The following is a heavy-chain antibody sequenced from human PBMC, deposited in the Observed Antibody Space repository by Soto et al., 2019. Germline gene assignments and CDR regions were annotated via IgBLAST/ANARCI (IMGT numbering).Heavy chain of an antibody. D-gene: IGHD3-10*01. CDR1: GYTFTTYG. Sequence: ASVKVSCKASGYTFTTYGISWVRQAPGQGLEWLGWINTHNGNTNYAQNLQGRVIMTADTSTNTAYMELRSLRSDDTAIYYCTREGSAPYYYYGMDAWGQATTVTVSS. CDR3: TREGSAPYYYYGMDA. CDR2: INTHNGNT. V-gene: IGHV1-18*01. J-gene: IGHJ6*02.